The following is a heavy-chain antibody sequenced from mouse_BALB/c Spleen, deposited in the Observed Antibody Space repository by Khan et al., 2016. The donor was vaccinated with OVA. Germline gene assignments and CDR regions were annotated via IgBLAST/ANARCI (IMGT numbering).Heavy chain of an antibody. V-gene: IGHV1-5*01. CDR2: IYPGNSDT. CDR1: GYTFTSYW. Sequence: VRLQQSGTVLARPGASVKMSCKASGYTFTSYWMHWVKQRPGQGLEWIGAIYPGNSDTNYNQKFKGKAKLTAVTSTSTAYMEVNSLTNEDSAVYYCTRNGFGNYESWDYWGQGTTLTVSS. CDR3: TRNGFGNYESWDY. J-gene: IGHJ2*01. D-gene: IGHD2-1*01.